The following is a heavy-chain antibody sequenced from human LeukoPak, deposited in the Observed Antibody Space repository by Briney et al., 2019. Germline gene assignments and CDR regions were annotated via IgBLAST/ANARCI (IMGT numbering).Heavy chain of an antibody. CDR1: GGSISRSDHY. D-gene: IGHD3-16*02. V-gene: IGHV4-30-4*01. Sequence: KSSETLSLTCSVSGGSISRSDHYWSWIRQPPGKGLEWIGYIYYSGITYYNPSLPSLKSRLTISVDTSKNQFSLRLTSVTAADTAVYYCVRGPNYVRGSYRYFDYWGQGSLVTVSS. CDR3: VRGPNYVRGSYRYFDY. J-gene: IGHJ4*02. CDR2: IYYSGIT.